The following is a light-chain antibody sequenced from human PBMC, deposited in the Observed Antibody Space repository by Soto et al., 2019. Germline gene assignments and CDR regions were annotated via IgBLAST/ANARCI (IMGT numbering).Light chain of an antibody. Sequence: QSALTQPPSASGSPGQSVTISCTGTSGDVAVYKYVSWYQQHPGKAPKLIIYEVSKRPSGVPDRFSGSKSGNTASLTVSGLQADDEADYYCNSYAGSNNWLFGGGTKLTAL. CDR2: EVS. J-gene: IGLJ3*02. CDR3: NSYAGSNNWL. V-gene: IGLV2-8*01. CDR1: SGDVAVYKY.